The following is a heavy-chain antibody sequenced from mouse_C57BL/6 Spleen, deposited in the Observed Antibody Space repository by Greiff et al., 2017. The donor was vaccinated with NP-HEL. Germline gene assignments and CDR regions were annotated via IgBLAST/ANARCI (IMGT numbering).Heavy chain of an antibody. CDR2: IYPGSGST. CDR1: GYTFTSYW. V-gene: IGHV1-55*01. J-gene: IGHJ2*01. CDR3: ARDHYYGSSEDY. D-gene: IGHD1-1*01. Sequence: QVQLQQPGAELVKPGASVKMSCKASGYTFTSYWITWVKQRPGQGLEWIGDIYPGSGSTNYNEKFKSKATLTVDTSSSTAYMQLSSLTSEDSAVYYCARDHYYGSSEDYWGQGTTLTVSS.